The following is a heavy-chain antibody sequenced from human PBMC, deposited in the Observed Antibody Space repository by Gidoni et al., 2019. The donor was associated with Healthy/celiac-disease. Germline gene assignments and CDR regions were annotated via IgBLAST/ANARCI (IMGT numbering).Heavy chain of an antibody. CDR2: IYYSVST. Sequence: QLQLQESGPGLVTPSETLSLTCPVSGGSISSSSYSWGWIRTPPGKGLEWIGSIYYSVSTYYNPSLKSRVTISVDTSKNQFSLKLSSGTAADTAVYYCARESSDYDCWSGYYIRTKMYFDLWGRGTLVTVSS. CDR3: ARESSDYDCWSGYYIRTKMYFDL. D-gene: IGHD3-3*01. CDR1: GGSISSSSYS. J-gene: IGHJ2*01. V-gene: IGHV4-39*02.